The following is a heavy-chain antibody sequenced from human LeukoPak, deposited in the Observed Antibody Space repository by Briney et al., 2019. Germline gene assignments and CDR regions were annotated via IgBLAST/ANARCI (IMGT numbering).Heavy chain of an antibody. CDR1: GYTFTGYY. J-gene: IGHJ4*02. CDR3: ARDFHCSSTSCPGHY. V-gene: IGHV7-4-1*02. CDR2: INTNTGNP. D-gene: IGHD2-2*01. Sequence: ASVKVSCKASGYTFTGYYMHWVRQAPGQGLEWMGWINTNTGNPTYAQGFTGRFVFSLDTSVSTAYLQISSLKAEDTAVYYCARDFHCSSTSCPGHYWGQGTLVTVSS.